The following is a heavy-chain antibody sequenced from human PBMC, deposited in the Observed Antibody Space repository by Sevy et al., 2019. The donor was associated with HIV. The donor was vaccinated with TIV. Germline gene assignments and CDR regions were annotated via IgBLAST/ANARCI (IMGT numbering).Heavy chain of an antibody. D-gene: IGHD6-13*01. CDR3: ATHAGIAAAGRVFDY. J-gene: IGHJ4*02. CDR2: IRNKADSYTT. CDR1: GFTFSDHY. Sequence: GESLKISCAASGFTFSDHYMEWVRQAPGKGLEWVGRIRNKADSYTTEYAASVKGRFTISRDDSKNSLYLLMNSLKTEDTAVHYCATHAGIAAAGRVFDYWGQGTLVTVSS. V-gene: IGHV3-72*01.